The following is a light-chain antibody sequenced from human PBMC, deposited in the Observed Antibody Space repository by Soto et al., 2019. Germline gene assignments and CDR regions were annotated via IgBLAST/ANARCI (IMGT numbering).Light chain of an antibody. CDR3: QQRRDGRT. Sequence: EIVLTQSPATLSLSPGERATLSCRASQSVSSYLAWYQQKPGQAPRLLIYDASKRATGIPARFSGSGSGIDFTLTISSLEPEDFALYYCQQRRDGRTFGQGTKLEIK. CDR2: DAS. J-gene: IGKJ2*01. V-gene: IGKV3-11*01. CDR1: QSVSSY.